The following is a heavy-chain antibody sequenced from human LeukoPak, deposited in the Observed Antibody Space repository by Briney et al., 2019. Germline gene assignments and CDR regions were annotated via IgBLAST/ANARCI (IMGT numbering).Heavy chain of an antibody. CDR1: GFTFSSYA. Sequence: GGSLRLSCAASGFTFSSYAMSWVRQAPGKGLEWVSGINWNGGSTGYADSVKGRFTISRDNAKNSLYLQMNSLRAEDTALYYCARGRGVATILGVGYYYMDVWGKGTTVTVSS. J-gene: IGHJ6*03. D-gene: IGHD5-12*01. V-gene: IGHV3-20*04. CDR2: INWNGGST. CDR3: ARGRGVATILGVGYYYMDV.